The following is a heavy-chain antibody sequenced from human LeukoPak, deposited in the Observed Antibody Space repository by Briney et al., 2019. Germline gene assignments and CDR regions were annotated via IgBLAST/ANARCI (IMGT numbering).Heavy chain of an antibody. J-gene: IGHJ4*02. V-gene: IGHV4-39*01. D-gene: IGHD5-12*01. CDR1: GGSISSSSYY. CDR2: IYYSGST. Sequence: SETLSLTCTVSGGSISSSSYYWGWIRQPPGKGLEWIGSIYYSGSTCYNPSLKSRVTISVDTSKNQFSLKLSSVTAADTAVYYCARVNIVATFFLDYWGQGTLVTVSS. CDR3: ARVNIVATFFLDY.